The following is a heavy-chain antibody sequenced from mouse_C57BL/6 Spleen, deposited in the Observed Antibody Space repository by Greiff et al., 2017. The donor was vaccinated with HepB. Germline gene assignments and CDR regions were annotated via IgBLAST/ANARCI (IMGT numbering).Heavy chain of an antibody. J-gene: IGHJ3*01. V-gene: IGHV1-22*01. CDR3: ARPNYYGSPAWFAY. CDR1: GYTFTDYN. D-gene: IGHD1-1*01. Sequence: VQLQQSGPELVKPGASVKMSCKASGYTFTDYNMHWVKQSHGKSLEWIGYINPNNGGTSYNQKFKGKATLTVNKSSSTAYMELRSLTSEDSAVYYCARPNYYGSPAWFAYWGQGTLVTVSA. CDR2: INPNNGGT.